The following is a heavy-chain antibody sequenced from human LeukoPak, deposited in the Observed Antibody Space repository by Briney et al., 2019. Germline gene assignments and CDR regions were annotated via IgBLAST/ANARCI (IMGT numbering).Heavy chain of an antibody. CDR1: GYSFTSYW. J-gene: IGHJ6*02. Sequence: GESLKISCKGSGYSFTSYWIGWVRQMPGKGLEWMGIIYPGDSDTRYSPSFQGQVTISADKSISTAYLQWSSLKASDTAMYYCARSPITIAVAGTADGMDVWSQGTTVTVSS. D-gene: IGHD6-19*01. CDR2: IYPGDSDT. CDR3: ARSPITIAVAGTADGMDV. V-gene: IGHV5-51*01.